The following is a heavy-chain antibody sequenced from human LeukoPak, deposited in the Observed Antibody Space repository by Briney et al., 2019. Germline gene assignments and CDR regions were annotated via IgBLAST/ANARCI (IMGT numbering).Heavy chain of an antibody. CDR1: GYTFTNYG. V-gene: IGHV1-18*01. CDR2: ISAYSGNT. CDR3: ARCARALLIDY. Sequence: ASVTVSCTASGYTFTNYGISWVRQAPGQGLEWMGWISAYSGNTNYAPKLQGRVTMTTDTSTSTAYMDLRSLRSDDTAVYYCARCARALLIDYWGQGTLVTVSS. J-gene: IGHJ4*02.